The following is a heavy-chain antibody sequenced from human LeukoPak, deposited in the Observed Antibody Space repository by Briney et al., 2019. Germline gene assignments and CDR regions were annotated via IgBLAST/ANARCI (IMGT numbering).Heavy chain of an antibody. CDR1: GFTFSDYA. V-gene: IGHV3-23*01. CDR2: ISTSGNT. D-gene: IGHD1-7*01. CDR3: ARGLRGNYDY. Sequence: GGSLTLSCAASGFTFSDYAMAWVRQAPGKGLEWVSSISTSGNTYYADSVKGRFTISRDNSKDTLYLQINSLTTEDTAVYYCARGLRGNYDYWGQGTLVTVSS. J-gene: IGHJ4*02.